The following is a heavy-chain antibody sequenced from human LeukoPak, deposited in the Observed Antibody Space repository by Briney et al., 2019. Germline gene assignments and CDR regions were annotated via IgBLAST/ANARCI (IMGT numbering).Heavy chain of an antibody. CDR2: IYTSGST. CDR1: GASISSGSYY. CDR3: ATTVAGVRERAY. J-gene: IGHJ4*02. Sequence: PSQTLSLTCTVSGASISSGSYYWSWIWQPAGKGLEWIGRIYTSGSTNYNPSLRSRVTVSLDTSMNQFSLNLRSVTAADTAVYYCATTVAGVRERAYWGQGTLVTVSS. V-gene: IGHV4-61*02. D-gene: IGHD6-19*01.